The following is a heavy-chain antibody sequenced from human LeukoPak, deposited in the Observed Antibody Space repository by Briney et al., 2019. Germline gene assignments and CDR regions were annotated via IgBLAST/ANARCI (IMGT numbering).Heavy chain of an antibody. J-gene: IGHJ4*02. CDR2: ISSNGGST. V-gene: IGHV3-64*01. CDR3: ARGYCSGGSCYFVPSFDY. Sequence: GGSLRLSCAASGFTFSSYAMHWVRQTPGKGLEYVSAISSNGGSTYYANSVKGRFTISRDNSKNTLYLQMGSLRAEDMAVYYCARGYCSGGSCYFVPSFDYWGQGTLVTVSS. CDR1: GFTFSSYA. D-gene: IGHD2-15*01.